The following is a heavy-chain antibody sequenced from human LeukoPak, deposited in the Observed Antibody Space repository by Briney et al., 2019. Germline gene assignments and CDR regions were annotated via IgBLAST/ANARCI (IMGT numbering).Heavy chain of an antibody. CDR3: ARDSSSTTEYGDYAFDY. J-gene: IGHJ4*02. Sequence: PGVSLRLSCAASGFTFSDYYMNWIRQAPGKGLEWVSYISSSGSTIYYADSVKGRFTISRDNAKNSLYLQMNSLRAEDTAVYYCARDSSSTTEYGDYAFDYWGQGTLVTVSS. CDR2: ISSSGSTI. V-gene: IGHV3-11*01. CDR1: GFTFSDYY. D-gene: IGHD4-17*01.